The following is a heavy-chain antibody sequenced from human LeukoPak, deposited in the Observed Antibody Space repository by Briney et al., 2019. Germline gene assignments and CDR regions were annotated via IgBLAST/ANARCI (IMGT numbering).Heavy chain of an antibody. D-gene: IGHD1-7*01. CDR3: TKGTRGAFDI. Sequence: GGSLRLSCAASGFTFSSYGMHWVRQAPGKGLEWVSGITWNSGSIGYADSVKGRFIISRDNAKNSVYLQMNSLRVEDTAFYYCTKGTRGAFDIWGQGTMVTVSS. CDR2: ITWNSGSI. J-gene: IGHJ3*02. V-gene: IGHV3-9*01. CDR1: GFTFSSYG.